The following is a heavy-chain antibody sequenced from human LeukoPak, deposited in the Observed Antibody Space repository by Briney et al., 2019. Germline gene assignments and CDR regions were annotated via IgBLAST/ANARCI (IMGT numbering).Heavy chain of an antibody. Sequence: ASVKVSCKASGYTFTNYALHWVRQAPGQRLDWMGWINVGNGNTKHSQKFQGRVTITRDTSASTAYMELSSLRSEDTAVYYCARDGIYGDCDIWGQGTMVTVSS. J-gene: IGHJ3*02. CDR2: INVGNGNT. CDR3: ARDGIYGDCDI. D-gene: IGHD4-17*01. CDR1: GYTFTNYA. V-gene: IGHV1-3*01.